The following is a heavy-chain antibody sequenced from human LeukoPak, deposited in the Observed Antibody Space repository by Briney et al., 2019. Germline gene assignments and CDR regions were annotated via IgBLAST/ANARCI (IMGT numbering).Heavy chain of an antibody. J-gene: IGHJ6*02. D-gene: IGHD3-10*01. CDR1: GGSISSYY. CDR3: ARVPYYYGSGSYYPPPLYGMDV. Sequence: PSETLSLTCTVSGGSISSYYWSWIRQPPGKGLEWIAHIYYSGSTTYNPSLKSRVTISVDTSKNHFSLKLSSVTAADTAVYYCARVPYYYGSGSYYPPPLYGMDVWGQGTTVTVSS. V-gene: IGHV4-59*01. CDR2: IYYSGST.